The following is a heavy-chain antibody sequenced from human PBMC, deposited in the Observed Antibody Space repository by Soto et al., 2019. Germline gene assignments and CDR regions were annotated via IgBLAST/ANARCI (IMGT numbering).Heavy chain of an antibody. V-gene: IGHV3-7*01. CDR1: GFTFSSYW. D-gene: IGHD3-22*01. CDR2: IKQDGSEK. Sequence: PGGSLRLSCAASGFTFSSYWMSWVRQAPGKGLEWVANIKQDGSEKYYVDSVKGRFTISRDNSKNTAYLQMSSLRPEDTAVYYCVKGEYYYDGGAYYPFDYWGQGRMVTVSS. J-gene: IGHJ4*02. CDR3: VKGEYYYDGGAYYPFDY.